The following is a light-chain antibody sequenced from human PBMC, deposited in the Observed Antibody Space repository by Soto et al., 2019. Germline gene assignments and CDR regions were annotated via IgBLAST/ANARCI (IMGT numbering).Light chain of an antibody. V-gene: IGLV3-21*04. CDR2: SDT. CDR3: QVWDSGSAHVV. CDR1: NIGSKG. J-gene: IGLJ2*01. Sequence: SYELTQPPSVSVAPGKTASISCGGNNIGSKGVHWYQQKPGQAPVLVIYSDTDLPPVIPARFSGSTSANLATLTISRVEAGDEADYYCQVWDSGSAHVVFGGGTKLTVL.